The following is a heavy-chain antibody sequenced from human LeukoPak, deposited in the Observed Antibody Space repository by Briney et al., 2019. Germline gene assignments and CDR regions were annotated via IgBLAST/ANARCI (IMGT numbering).Heavy chain of an antibody. Sequence: SETLSLTCAVYGGSFSGYYWSWIRQPPGKGLEWIGEINHSGSTYYNPSLKSRVTISVDTSKNQFSLKLSSVTAADTAVYYCARARGVYSSSSFYYYGMDVWGQGTTVTVSS. J-gene: IGHJ6*02. D-gene: IGHD6-6*01. CDR1: GGSFSGYY. V-gene: IGHV4-34*01. CDR2: INHSGST. CDR3: ARARGVYSSSSFYYYGMDV.